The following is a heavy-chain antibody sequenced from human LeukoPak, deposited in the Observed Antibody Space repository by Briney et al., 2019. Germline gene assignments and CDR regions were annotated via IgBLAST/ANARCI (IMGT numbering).Heavy chain of an antibody. CDR2: IYSSGTT. D-gene: IGHD2-15*01. V-gene: IGHV4-4*07. Sequence: PSETLSLTCTVSGGFISNYYWSWIRQPAGKGLEWIGRIYSSGTTKYNPSLKSRVTISVDKSKNQFSLKLSSVTAADTAVYYCARALRSGDYFDYWGQGTLVTVSS. CDR1: GGFISNYY. J-gene: IGHJ4*02. CDR3: ARALRSGDYFDY.